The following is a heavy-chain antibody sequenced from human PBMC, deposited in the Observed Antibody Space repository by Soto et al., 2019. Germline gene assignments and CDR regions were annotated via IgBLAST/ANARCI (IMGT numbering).Heavy chain of an antibody. CDR2: ISGSGGST. CDR1: GFTFSSYA. CDR3: AKGVNAPYYYYYGMDV. J-gene: IGHJ6*02. Sequence: EVQLLESGGGLVQPGGSLRLSCAASGFTFSSYAMSWVRQAPGKGLEWVSGISGSGGSTYYADSVKGRFTISRDNSKNTLYLQMNSLRAEDTAVYYCAKGVNAPYYYYYGMDVWGPGTTVTVSS. V-gene: IGHV3-23*01. D-gene: IGHD2-2*01.